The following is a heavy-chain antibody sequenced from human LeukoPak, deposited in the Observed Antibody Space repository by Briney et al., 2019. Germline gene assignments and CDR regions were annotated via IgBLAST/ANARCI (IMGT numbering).Heavy chain of an antibody. CDR2: MYYSGST. D-gene: IGHD3-22*01. Sequence: PSETLSLTCTVSGGSISSGDSYCSWIRQPPGKGLEWVGYMYYSGSTYYNPSLKSRVTISVDTSKNQFSLKLSSVTAADTAVYYCARPYYYDSRIDPWGQGTLVTVSS. V-gene: IGHV4-30-4*01. CDR1: GGSISSGDSY. J-gene: IGHJ5*02. CDR3: ARPYYYDSRIDP.